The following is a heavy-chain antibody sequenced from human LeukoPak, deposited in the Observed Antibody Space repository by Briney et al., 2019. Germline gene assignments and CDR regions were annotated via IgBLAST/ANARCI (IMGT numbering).Heavy chain of an antibody. J-gene: IGHJ4*02. V-gene: IGHV4-39*07. D-gene: IGHD6-13*01. CDR3: AKDIAAAAVYYFDY. CDR2: IYYSGST. Sequence: SETLSLTCTVSGGSISSSSYYWGWIRQPPGKGLEWIGSIYYSGSTYYNPSLKSRVTISVDTSKNQFSLKLSSVTAADTAVYYCAKDIAAAAVYYFDYWGQGTLVTVSS. CDR1: GGSISSSSYY.